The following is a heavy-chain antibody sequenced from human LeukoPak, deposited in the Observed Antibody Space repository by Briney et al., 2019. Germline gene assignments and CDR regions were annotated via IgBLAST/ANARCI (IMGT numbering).Heavy chain of an antibody. V-gene: IGHV4-59*12. CDR1: GGSISGFY. D-gene: IGHD3-22*01. J-gene: IGHJ4*02. CDR2: MSNNGAT. Sequence: SETLSLTFTVSGGSISGFYWSWIRQPPGKGLEWIGYMSNNGATTYNPSLKSRVTISIDMSNNHFSLKLSSVTAADTAVYYCTRELSGSQDYWGQGTLVTVSS. CDR3: TRELSGSQDY.